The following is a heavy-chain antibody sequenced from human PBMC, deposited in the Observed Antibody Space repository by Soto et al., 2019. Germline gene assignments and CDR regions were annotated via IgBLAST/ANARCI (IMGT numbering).Heavy chain of an antibody. CDR2: ISAYNGNT. V-gene: IGHV1-18*01. J-gene: IGHJ4*02. D-gene: IGHD6-13*01. Sequence: GASVKVSCKASGFTFTSSAVQWVRQARGQGLEWMGWISAYNGNTNYAQNLQGRVTMTTDTSTSTAYMDLRSLRSDDTAVYYCARDLGQQLVDYWGQGTLVTVSS. CDR1: GFTFTSSA. CDR3: ARDLGQQLVDY.